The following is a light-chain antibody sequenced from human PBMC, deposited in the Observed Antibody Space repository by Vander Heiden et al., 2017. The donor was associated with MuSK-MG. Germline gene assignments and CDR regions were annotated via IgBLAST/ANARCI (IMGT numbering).Light chain of an antibody. Sequence: SYELPQPPSVSVSPGQTARINCSGDALPKQYAYWYQQKPGQAPVLLIDKDTERPSGIPERFYGSSSGTTVTLTISGAQADDEADYYCQSADSSGTYVVFGGGTKLTVL. V-gene: IGLV3-25*03. CDR1: ALPKQY. J-gene: IGLJ2*01. CDR3: QSADSSGTYVV. CDR2: KDT.